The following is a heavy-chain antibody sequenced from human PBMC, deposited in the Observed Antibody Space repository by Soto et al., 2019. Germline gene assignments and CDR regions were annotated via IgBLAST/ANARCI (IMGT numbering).Heavy chain of an antibody. CDR3: AREGHYDSSGYYSDAFDI. CDR2: IGTAGDT. CDR1: GFTFSSYD. Sequence: GGSLILSCAASGFTFSSYDMHWVRQATGKGLEWVSAIGTAGDTYYPGSVKGRFTISRENAKNSLYLQMNSLRAGDTAVYYCAREGHYDSSGYYSDAFDIWGQGTMVTVSS. V-gene: IGHV3-13*01. D-gene: IGHD3-22*01. J-gene: IGHJ3*02.